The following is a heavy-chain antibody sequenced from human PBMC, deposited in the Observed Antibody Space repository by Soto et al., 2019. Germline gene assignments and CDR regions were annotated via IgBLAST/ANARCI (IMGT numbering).Heavy chain of an antibody. CDR1: VGSFRYFY. V-gene: IGHV4-34*01. J-gene: IGHJ4*02. CDR2: IGRRGST. D-gene: IGHD3-16*01. Sequence: QVQLQQSGAGLLKPSETLSLTCTVHVGSFRYFYWSWIRQPPGKGREWIGEIGRRGSTNYNPSLKSRVTISIDTYKTQFSLKLDSVTAADTAVYYCARGGGNPASTNDYWAQGTLVTVSP. CDR3: ARGGGNPASTNDY.